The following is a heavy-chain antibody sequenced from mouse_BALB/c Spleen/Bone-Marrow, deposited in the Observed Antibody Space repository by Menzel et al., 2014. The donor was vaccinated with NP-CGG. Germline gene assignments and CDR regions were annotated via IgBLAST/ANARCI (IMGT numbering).Heavy chain of an antibody. J-gene: IGHJ3*01. CDR2: IDPANGNT. D-gene: IGHD2-4*01. Sequence: VQLKESGAELVKPGASVKLSCTASGFNIKDTYMHWVKQRPEQGLEWIGRIDPANGNTKYDPKLQGKATITADTSSNTAYLQLSSLTSEDTAVYYCAMITTGAWFAYWGQGTLVTVSA. CDR3: AMITTGAWFAY. CDR1: GFNIKDTY. V-gene: IGHV14-3*02.